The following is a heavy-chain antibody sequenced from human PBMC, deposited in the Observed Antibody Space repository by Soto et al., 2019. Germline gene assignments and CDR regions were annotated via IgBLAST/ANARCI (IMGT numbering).Heavy chain of an antibody. CDR2: ISGSGGST. CDR3: AKGKRRSGIAAAGTYYGMDV. CDR1: GFTFSSYA. D-gene: IGHD6-13*01. Sequence: PGGSLRLCCAASGFTFSSYAMSWVRQAPGKGLEWVSAISGSGGSTYYADSVKGRFTISRDNSKNTLYLQMNSLRAEDTAVYYCAKGKRRSGIAAAGTYYGMDVWGQGTTVTVSS. V-gene: IGHV3-23*01. J-gene: IGHJ6*02.